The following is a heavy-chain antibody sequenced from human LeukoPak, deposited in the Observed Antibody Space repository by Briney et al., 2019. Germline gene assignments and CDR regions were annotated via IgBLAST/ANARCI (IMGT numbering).Heavy chain of an antibody. V-gene: IGHV4-39*01. CDR1: GGSISSSGYY. D-gene: IGHD3-10*01. Sequence: MTSETLSLTCTVSGGSISSSGYYWGWIRQPPGKGLEWIGSIYYSGATYYSPSLKSRVTISLDTSENQFSLKLNSVTAADTAVYYCARQGDGGYSYGNFDSWGQGTLVTVSS. J-gene: IGHJ4*02. CDR3: ARQGDGGYSYGNFDS. CDR2: IYYSGAT.